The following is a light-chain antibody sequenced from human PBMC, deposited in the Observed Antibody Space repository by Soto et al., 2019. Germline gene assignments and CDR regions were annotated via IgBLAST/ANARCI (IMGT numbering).Light chain of an antibody. Sequence: EIVLTQSPGALSLSPGERATLSCRASQSVRSSYLAWYQQNAGQAPRLLIYGASSRATGIPDRFSGSGSGTHFTLTISRLEPEDFAVYYCLQYGTFPRTFGQGTKVDIK. V-gene: IGKV3-20*01. CDR2: GAS. CDR1: QSVRSSY. CDR3: LQYGTFPRT. J-gene: IGKJ1*01.